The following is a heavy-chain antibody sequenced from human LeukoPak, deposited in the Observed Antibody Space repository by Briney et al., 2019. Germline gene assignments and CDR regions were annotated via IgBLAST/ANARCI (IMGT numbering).Heavy chain of an antibody. J-gene: IGHJ4*02. D-gene: IGHD2-15*01. CDR2: INTDGTSS. CDR1: GFNFRNYW. Sequence: GGSLRLSCAASGFNFRNYWMHWVRQAPGKGLEWVSRINTDGTSSTYADSVKGRFTVSRDNAKNTLSLQMNSLRAEDTAVYYCARDTCGTCYPSTIDYWGQGIMVAVSS. CDR3: ARDTCGTCYPSTIDY. V-gene: IGHV3-74*01.